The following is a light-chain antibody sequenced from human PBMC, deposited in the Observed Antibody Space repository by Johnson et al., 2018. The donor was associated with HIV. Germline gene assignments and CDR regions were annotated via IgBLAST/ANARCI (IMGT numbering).Light chain of an antibody. J-gene: IGLJ1*01. V-gene: IGLV1-51*02. CDR2: ENN. CDR1: SSNIGNNY. CDR3: GTWDSSLSAYV. Sequence: QSLLTQPPSVSAAPGQKVTISCSGSSSNIGNNYVSWYQQLPGTAPKLLIYENNKRPSGIPDRFYGSKSGTSATLGITGLQTGDEADYYCGTWDSSLSAYVFGTGTKVTVL.